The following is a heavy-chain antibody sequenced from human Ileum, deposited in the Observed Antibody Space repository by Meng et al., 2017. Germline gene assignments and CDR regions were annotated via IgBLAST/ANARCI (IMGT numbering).Heavy chain of an antibody. Sequence: EVQLVESGGGLVQPGGSLRLSCAASGFIVITNFMSWVRQAPGKGLEWVSVIYSGGSTYYADSVKGRFTITRDKSKNTLYLQMNSLRAEDTAVYYCAGHRNGWNYFDYWGRGTWSPSPQ. V-gene: IGHV3-66*04. CDR1: GFIVITNF. CDR2: IYSGGST. J-gene: IGHJ4*02. D-gene: IGHD3-3*01. CDR3: AGHRNGWNYFDY.